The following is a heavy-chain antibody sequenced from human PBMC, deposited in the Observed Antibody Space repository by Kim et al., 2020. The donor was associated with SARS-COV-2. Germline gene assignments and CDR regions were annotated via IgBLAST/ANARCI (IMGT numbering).Heavy chain of an antibody. CDR3: ARGSRYYDSSGYYHPPGD. D-gene: IGHD3-22*01. Sequence: KGRFTISRDNAKNSLYLQMNSLRAEDTAVYYCARGSRYYDSSGYYHPPGDWGQGTLVTVSS. J-gene: IGHJ4*02. V-gene: IGHV3-48*03.